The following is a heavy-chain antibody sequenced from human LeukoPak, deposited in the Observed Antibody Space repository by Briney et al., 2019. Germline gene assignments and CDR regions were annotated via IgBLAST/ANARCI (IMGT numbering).Heavy chain of an antibody. CDR1: GFTVSSTY. CDR2: IKQDGSTQ. Sequence: PGGSLRLSCAASGFTVSSTYMTWVRQTPGKGLEWVANIKQDGSTQYYVDSVKGRFTISRDNAMNSLYLQMNSLRVEDTAIYYCARSVPYGTTWYGRSDCWGQGTLVTVSS. CDR3: ARSVPYGTTWYGRSDC. D-gene: IGHD6-13*01. J-gene: IGHJ4*02. V-gene: IGHV3-7*03.